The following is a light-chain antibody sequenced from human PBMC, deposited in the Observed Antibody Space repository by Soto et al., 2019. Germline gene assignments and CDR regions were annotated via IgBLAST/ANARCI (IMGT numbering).Light chain of an antibody. J-gene: IGKJ1*01. CDR2: WAS. Sequence: DIVMTQSPDSLAVSLGERATINCKSSQSVLYSSNNKNYLAWYQQKPGQPPKLLIYWASTRESGVPDRFSGSGSGTDFSLTISSLQAEDVAVYHCQQYHSTPRTFGQGTKVEIK. CDR1: QSVLYSSNNKNY. CDR3: QQYHSTPRT. V-gene: IGKV4-1*01.